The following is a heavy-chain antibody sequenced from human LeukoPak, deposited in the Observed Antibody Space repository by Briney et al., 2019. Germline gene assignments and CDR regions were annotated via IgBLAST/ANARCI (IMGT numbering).Heavy chain of an antibody. V-gene: IGHV1-18*01. D-gene: IGHD3-10*01. CDR2: ISAYNGNT. Sequence: GASATVYCKSSVYTLTELSIHWVRKAPGTGLEWMVWISAYNGNTNYEQKLQGRVTMTTDTSTSTAYMELMSLISDDTAVYYCARDEYYFGSGGYFYFDYWGQGTLATVSS. CDR1: VYTLTELS. CDR3: ARDEYYFGSGGYFYFDY. J-gene: IGHJ4*02.